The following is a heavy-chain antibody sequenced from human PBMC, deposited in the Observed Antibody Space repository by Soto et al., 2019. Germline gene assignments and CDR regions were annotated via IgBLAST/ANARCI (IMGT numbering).Heavy chain of an antibody. V-gene: IGHV3-30*14. Sequence: QVQLVESGGGVVQPGTSLRLSCAASGFTLSSYSIHWVRQAPGKGLDWVAVISYDGNTQFYGDSVKGRFIVSRDNSRNTLYCQLSNLQAEDTAVHYCAKVARPSRISTPDFDYWGHGTLVTVSS. J-gene: IGHJ4*01. D-gene: IGHD3-3*01. CDR1: GFTLSSYS. CDR3: AKVARPSRISTPDFDY. CDR2: ISYDGNTQ.